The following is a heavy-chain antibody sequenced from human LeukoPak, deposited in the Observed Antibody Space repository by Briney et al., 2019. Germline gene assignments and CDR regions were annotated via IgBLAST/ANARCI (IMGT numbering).Heavy chain of an antibody. CDR1: GGTFSSYA. D-gene: IGHD3-22*01. CDR3: ARSYDSSGYSLDY. V-gene: IGHV1-69*05. J-gene: IGHJ4*02. Sequence: ASVKVSCKASGGTFSSYAISWVRQAPGQGLEWMGGIIPIFGTANYAQKFQSRVTITTDESTSTAYMELSSLRSEDTAVYYCARSYDSSGYSLDYWGQGTLVTVSS. CDR2: IIPIFGTA.